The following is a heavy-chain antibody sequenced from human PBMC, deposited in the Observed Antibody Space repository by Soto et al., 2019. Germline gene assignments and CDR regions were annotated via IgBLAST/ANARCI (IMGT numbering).Heavy chain of an antibody. J-gene: IGHJ4*02. V-gene: IGHV3-23*01. CDR2: ISKSGGGT. CDR3: AKTSSVFDY. CDR1: GFTFSNYA. D-gene: IGHD6-13*01. Sequence: EVQLLESGGGLVQPGGSLRLSCAASGFTFSNYAMSWVRQAPGKGLEWVSSISKSGGGTYYTDSVKGRFTISRDNSKNALYLQMNGLKAEDTAVYSCAKTSSVFDYWGQGTLVTVSS.